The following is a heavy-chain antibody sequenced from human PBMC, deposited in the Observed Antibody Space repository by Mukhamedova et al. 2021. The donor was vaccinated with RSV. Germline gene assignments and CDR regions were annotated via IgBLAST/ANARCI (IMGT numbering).Heavy chain of an antibody. V-gene: IGHV1-69*04. CDR3: ARAPPRGHCTSSRCCGFES. Sequence: GQGLEWMGIIIPILGIVNYAQKFQGRVTLSADKSTSTAYMDLSSLTSEDTAVYYCARAPPRGHCTSSRCCGFESWGQGTLVTVP. D-gene: IGHD2-2*03. J-gene: IGHJ5*01. CDR2: IIPILGIV.